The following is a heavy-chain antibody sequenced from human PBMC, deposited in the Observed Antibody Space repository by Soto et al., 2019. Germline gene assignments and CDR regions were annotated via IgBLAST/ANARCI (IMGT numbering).Heavy chain of an antibody. D-gene: IGHD6-6*01. CDR3: ARDPSIAARRVWFDP. CDR2: ISSSSSYI. CDR1: GFTFSDYY. V-gene: IGHV3-11*06. J-gene: IGHJ5*02. Sequence: QVQLVESGGGLVKPGGSLRLSCAASGFTFSDYYMTWLRQAPGKGLEWVSYISSSSSYIYYADSVKGRFTISRDNAKNSLYLQMNSLRAEDTAVYYCARDPSIAARRVWFDPWGQGTLVTVSS.